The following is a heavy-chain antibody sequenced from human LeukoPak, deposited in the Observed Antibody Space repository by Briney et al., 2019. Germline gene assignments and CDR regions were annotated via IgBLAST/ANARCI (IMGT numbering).Heavy chain of an antibody. D-gene: IGHD1-7*01. CDR2: IYYSGST. CDR3: ARSGGTD. CDR1: GGSISSYY. V-gene: IGHV4-59*01. J-gene: IGHJ4*02. Sequence: SETLSLTCTVSGGSISSYYWSWIRQLPGKGLEWIGYIYYSGSTNYNPSLKSRVTLSVDTSKNQFSLKLSSVTAADTAVYYCARSGGTDWGQGTLVTVSS.